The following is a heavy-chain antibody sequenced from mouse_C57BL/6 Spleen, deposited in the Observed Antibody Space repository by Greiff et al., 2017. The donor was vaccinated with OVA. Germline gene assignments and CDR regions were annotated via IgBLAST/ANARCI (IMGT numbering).Heavy chain of an antibody. J-gene: IGHJ4*01. Sequence: QVQLQQPGAELVKPGASVKLSCKASGYTFTSYWMHWVKQRPGRGLEWIGRIAPNSGGTKYNEKFKSKATLTVDKPSSAAYMQLSSLTSEDSAVYYCARESYYRAMDYWGQGTSVTVSS. D-gene: IGHD2-12*01. CDR3: ARESYYRAMDY. V-gene: IGHV1-72*01. CDR2: IAPNSGGT. CDR1: GYTFTSYW.